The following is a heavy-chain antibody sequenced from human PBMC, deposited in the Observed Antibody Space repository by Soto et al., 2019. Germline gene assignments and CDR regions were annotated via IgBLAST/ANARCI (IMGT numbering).Heavy chain of an antibody. V-gene: IGHV3-30-3*01. Sequence: QVQLVESGGGVVQPGRSLRLSCAASGFTFSSYAMHWVRQAPGKGLEWVAVISYDGSNKYYADSVKGRFTISRDNSKNTLYLQMNSLRAEDTAVYYCARDGGEYYCDPNWFDPWGQGTLVTVSS. J-gene: IGHJ5*02. CDR3: ARDGGEYYCDPNWFDP. CDR2: ISYDGSNK. D-gene: IGHD4-17*01. CDR1: GFTFSSYA.